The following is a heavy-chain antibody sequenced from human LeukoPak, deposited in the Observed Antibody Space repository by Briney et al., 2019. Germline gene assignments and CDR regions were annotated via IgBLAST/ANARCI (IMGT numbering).Heavy chain of an antibody. J-gene: IGHJ4*02. D-gene: IGHD2-15*01. CDR1: GFTFSSYA. V-gene: IGHV3-23*01. Sequence: QAGGSLRLSCAASGFTFSSYAMSWVRQAPGKGLEWVSAISGSGGSTYYADSVKGRFTISRDNSKNTLYLQMNSLRAEDTAVYYCAKVWDIVVVVAATPGRVDYWGQGTLVTVSS. CDR3: AKVWDIVVVVAATPGRVDY. CDR2: ISGSGGST.